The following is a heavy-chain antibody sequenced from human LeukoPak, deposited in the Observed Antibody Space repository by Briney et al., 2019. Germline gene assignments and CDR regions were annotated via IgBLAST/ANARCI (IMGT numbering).Heavy chain of an antibody. CDR2: MNPKSGNT. CDR3: ARRAVDNSYYYYMDV. V-gene: IGHV1-8*03. J-gene: IGHJ6*03. Sequence: ASVKVSCKASGYTFTSYHMHWVRQAPGQGLEWMGWMNPKSGNTGYAQKFQGRVTITRNTSISTAYMEVSSLRYEDTAVYYCARRAVDNSYYYYMDVWGEGTTVTVSS. CDR1: GYTFTSYH. D-gene: IGHD6-19*01.